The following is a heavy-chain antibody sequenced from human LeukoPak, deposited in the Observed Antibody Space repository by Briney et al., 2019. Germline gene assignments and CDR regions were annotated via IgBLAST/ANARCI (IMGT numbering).Heavy chain of an antibody. V-gene: IGHV3-7*05. CDR1: GFTFGSYC. Sequence: PGGSLRLSCVASGFTFGSYCMNWVRQAPGKGLEWVANIRQEGSEKKNVDSVKGRFTISRDNAKNALYLQMKSLRAEDTAVYYCASISYGDYEHWGQGTLVTVSS. CDR3: ASISYGDYEH. CDR2: IRQEGSEK. J-gene: IGHJ1*01. D-gene: IGHD4-17*01.